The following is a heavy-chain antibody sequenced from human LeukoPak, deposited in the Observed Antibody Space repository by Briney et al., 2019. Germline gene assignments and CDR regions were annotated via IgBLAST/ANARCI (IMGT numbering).Heavy chain of an antibody. CDR3: ARGLQYQLLKALGYYYMDV. D-gene: IGHD2-2*01. CDR2: IIPISGTA. Sequence: ASVKVSCKASGGTFSSHAIARVRQAPGQGPEWMGGIIPISGTANYAQKFQGRVAITTDDSTSTGYMELSSLTSDDTAVYYCARGLQYQLLKALGYYYMDVWGEGTTVTVSS. V-gene: IGHV1-69*05. CDR1: GGTFSSHA. J-gene: IGHJ6*03.